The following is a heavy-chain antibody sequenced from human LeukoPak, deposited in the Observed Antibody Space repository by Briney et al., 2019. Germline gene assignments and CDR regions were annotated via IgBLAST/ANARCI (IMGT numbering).Heavy chain of an antibody. Sequence: GGSLRLSCAASGFTFDDYGMSWVRQAPGKGLEWVSSISSSSSYIYYADSVKGRFTISRDNAKNSLYLQMNSLRAEDTAVYYCARKERIQLIRKSHYYYYYYMDVWGKGTTVTISS. CDR2: ISSSSSYI. CDR1: GFTFDDYG. J-gene: IGHJ6*03. D-gene: IGHD5-18*01. CDR3: ARKERIQLIRKSHYYYYYYMDV. V-gene: IGHV3-21*01.